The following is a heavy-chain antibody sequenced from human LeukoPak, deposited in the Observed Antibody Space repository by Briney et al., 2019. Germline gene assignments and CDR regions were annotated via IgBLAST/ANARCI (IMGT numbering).Heavy chain of an antibody. CDR3: AKGSGSILAGTYFDY. D-gene: IGHD1-26*01. CDR1: GFTFSSYA. V-gene: IGHV3-23*01. Sequence: PGGSLRLSCAASGFTFSSYATSWVRQAPGKGLEWVSAISGSGGSTYYADSVKGRFTISRDNSKNTLYLQMNSLRAEDTAVYYCAKGSGSILAGTYFDYWGQGTLVTVSS. CDR2: ISGSGGST. J-gene: IGHJ4*02.